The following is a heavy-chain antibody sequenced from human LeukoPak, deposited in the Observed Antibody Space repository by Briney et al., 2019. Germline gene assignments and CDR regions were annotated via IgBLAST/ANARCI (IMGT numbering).Heavy chain of an antibody. V-gene: IGHV3-20*04. J-gene: IGHJ6*03. CDR2: INWNGGST. D-gene: IGHD6-19*01. CDR1: GFTFSDYY. Sequence: SGGSLRLSCAASGFTFSDYYMSWVRQAPGKGLEWVSGINWNGGSTGYADSVKGRFTISRDNAKTSLYLQMNSLRAEDTALYYCARMAGAGYYFYMDVWGKGTTVTVSS. CDR3: ARMAGAGYYFYMDV.